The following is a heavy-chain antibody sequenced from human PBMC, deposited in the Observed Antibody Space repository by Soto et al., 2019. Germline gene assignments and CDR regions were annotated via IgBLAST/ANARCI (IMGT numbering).Heavy chain of an antibody. Sequence: QVQLVQSGAEVKKPGSSVKVSCKASGGTFSSYAISWVRQAPGQGLEWMGGIIPIFGTANYAQKFQGRVTITADETTSTAYMELSSLRPEDRAVYYCARGVVGATILGWFDPWGQGTLVTVSS. J-gene: IGHJ5*02. CDR3: ARGVVGATILGWFDP. CDR1: GGTFSSYA. V-gene: IGHV1-69*01. D-gene: IGHD1-26*01. CDR2: IIPIFGTA.